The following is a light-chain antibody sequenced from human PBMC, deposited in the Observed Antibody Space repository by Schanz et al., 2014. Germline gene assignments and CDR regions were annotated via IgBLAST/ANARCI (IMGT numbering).Light chain of an antibody. CDR3: QQYGNWPPYT. J-gene: IGKJ2*01. Sequence: EVVLTQSPETMSLSPGDRAALSCRASQTVGSGYLAWYQQKPGRAPRLLIYAASTRATGIPARFSGSGSGTEFTLTISSLQSEDFAVYYCQQYGNWPPYTFGQGTKLEIK. CDR1: QTVGSGY. V-gene: IGKV3-15*01. CDR2: AAS.